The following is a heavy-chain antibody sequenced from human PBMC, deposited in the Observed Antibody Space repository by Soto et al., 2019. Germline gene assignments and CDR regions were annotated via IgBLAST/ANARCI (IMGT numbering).Heavy chain of an antibody. Sequence: ASLKVSCKASGYTFTSYYIPWVRPAPGRGLEWMVIINPSGGSTSYAQKFQGRVTMTRDTSTSTVYMELSSLRSEDTAVYYCARGETTVTTGPHWFDPWGQGSLVTVSS. CDR2: INPSGGST. CDR1: GYTFTSYY. V-gene: IGHV1-46*01. J-gene: IGHJ5*02. D-gene: IGHD4-17*01. CDR3: ARGETTVTTGPHWFDP.